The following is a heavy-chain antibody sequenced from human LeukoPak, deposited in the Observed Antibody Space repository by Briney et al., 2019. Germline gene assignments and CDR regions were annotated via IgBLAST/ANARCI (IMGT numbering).Heavy chain of an antibody. D-gene: IGHD3-3*01. CDR1: GFSFSTYG. CDR3: ATISGAGNIRRDY. V-gene: IGHV3-30*02. CDR2: IRSDGSNK. Sequence: GGSLRLSCAASGFSFSTYGMHWVRQAPGKGLEWVAFIRSDGSNKYYADSVKGRFIISRDNSKNTLYLQMNSLRAEDTAVYYPATISGAGNIRRDYWGQGTLVTVSS. J-gene: IGHJ4*02.